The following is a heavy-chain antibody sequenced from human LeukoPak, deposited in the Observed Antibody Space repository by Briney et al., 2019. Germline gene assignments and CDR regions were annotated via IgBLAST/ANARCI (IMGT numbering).Heavy chain of an antibody. V-gene: IGHV2-70*11. D-gene: IGHD5-24*01. Sequence: SGPTLVNPTQTLTLTCTFSGFSLSTSGMCVSWIRQPPGKALEWLARIDWDDDKYYSTSLKTRLTISKDTSKNQVVLTMTNMDPVDTATYYCARMNTGGYNRAFDYWGQGTLVTVSS. J-gene: IGHJ4*02. CDR3: ARMNTGGYNRAFDY. CDR2: IDWDDDK. CDR1: GFSLSTSGMC.